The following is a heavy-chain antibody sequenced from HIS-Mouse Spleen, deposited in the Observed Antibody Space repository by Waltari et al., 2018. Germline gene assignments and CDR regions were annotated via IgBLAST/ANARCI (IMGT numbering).Heavy chain of an antibody. V-gene: IGHV4-31*03. D-gene: IGHD3-3*01. Sequence: QVQLQESGPGLVKPSQTLSLTCTVSGGSISSGGYYWSWIRQHPGKGLEWIGYIYYSGGTDDNPALKSRVNMSVDTSKNQFSLKLSSVTAADTAVYDCARSPYYDFWSGYSDNWFDPWGQGTLVTVSS. CDR3: ARSPYYDFWSGYSDNWFDP. CDR2: IYYSGGT. J-gene: IGHJ5*02. CDR1: GGSISSGGYY.